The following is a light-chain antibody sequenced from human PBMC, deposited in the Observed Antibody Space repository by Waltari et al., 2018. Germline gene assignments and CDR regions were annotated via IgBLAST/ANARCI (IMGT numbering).Light chain of an antibody. CDR2: KAS. V-gene: IGKV1-5*01. J-gene: IGKJ1*01. CDR1: QSLSSW. Sequence: DIEMTLSTSSMSASVGDKVTITCQSSQSLSSWLACYQQKPRKAPKPLIYKASSLESGVPSRFSGSGSGTDFTLTISILQPEDFATYYCQQYNSAPWTFGQGTKLEIK. CDR3: QQYNSAPWT.